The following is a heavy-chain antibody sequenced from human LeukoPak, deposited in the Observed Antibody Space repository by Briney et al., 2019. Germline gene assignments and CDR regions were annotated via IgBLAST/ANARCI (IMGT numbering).Heavy chain of an antibody. CDR2: INHSGST. Sequence: SETLSLTCAVYGGSFSGYYWSWIRQPPGKGLEWIGEINHSGSTNYNPSLKSRATISVDTSKNQFSRKLSSVTAADTAVYYCARGRVRIAVAVDYFDYWGQGTLVTVSS. J-gene: IGHJ4*02. CDR1: GGSFSGYY. CDR3: ARGRVRIAVAVDYFDY. D-gene: IGHD6-19*01. V-gene: IGHV4-34*01.